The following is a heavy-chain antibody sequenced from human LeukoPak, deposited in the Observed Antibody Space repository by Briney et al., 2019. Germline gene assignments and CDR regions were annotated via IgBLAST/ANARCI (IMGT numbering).Heavy chain of an antibody. CDR3: ARAGNGYDALDI. CDR1: GGSISSGGYS. Sequence: PSQTLSLTCAVSGGSISSGGYSWSWIRQPPGKGLEWIGYIYHSGSTYYNPSLKSRVTISVDRSKNQFSLKLSSVTAADTAVYYCARAGNGYDALDIWGQGTMVTVSS. V-gene: IGHV4-30-2*01. J-gene: IGHJ3*02. D-gene: IGHD1-1*01. CDR2: IYHSGST.